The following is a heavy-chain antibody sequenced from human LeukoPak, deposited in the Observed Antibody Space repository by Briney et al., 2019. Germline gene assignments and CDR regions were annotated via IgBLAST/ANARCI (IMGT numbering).Heavy chain of an antibody. J-gene: IGHJ4*02. CDR3: ARTEENGVDFDY. V-gene: IGHV1-18*01. CDR1: GYTFTSYG. Sequence: ASVKVSCKASGYTFTSYGISWVRQAPGQGLEWMGWISAYNGNTNYAQKLQGRVTMTTDTSTGTAYMELRSLRSDDTAVYYCARTEENGVDFDYWGQGTLVTVSS. D-gene: IGHD4-17*01. CDR2: ISAYNGNT.